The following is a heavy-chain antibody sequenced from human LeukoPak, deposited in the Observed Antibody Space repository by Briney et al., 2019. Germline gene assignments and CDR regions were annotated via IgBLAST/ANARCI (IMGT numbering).Heavy chain of an antibody. V-gene: IGHV3-21*01. CDR1: GFTFSSYI. CDR3: ARGGNSGYDCDY. J-gene: IGHJ4*02. D-gene: IGHD5-12*01. CDR2: ISSSSSYI. Sequence: PGGSLRLSCAASGFTFSSYIMNWVRQAPGKGLEWVSSISSSSSYIYYADSVKGRLTISRDNAKNSLYLQMNSLRAEDTAVYYCARGGNSGYDCDYWGQGTLVTVSS.